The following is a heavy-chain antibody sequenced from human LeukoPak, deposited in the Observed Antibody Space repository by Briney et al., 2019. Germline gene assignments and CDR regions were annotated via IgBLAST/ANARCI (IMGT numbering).Heavy chain of an antibody. V-gene: IGHV3-48*04. Sequence: GGSLRLSCAASGFTFSNFWMHWVRQAPGKGLEWVSYISSSGSTIYYADSVKGRFTISRDNAKNSLYLQMNSLRAEDTAVYYCARKGYCSSTSCYVTGGYYYYGMDVWGQGTTVTVSS. CDR2: ISSSGSTI. D-gene: IGHD2-2*01. CDR1: GFTFSNFW. CDR3: ARKGYCSSTSCYVTGGYYYYGMDV. J-gene: IGHJ6*02.